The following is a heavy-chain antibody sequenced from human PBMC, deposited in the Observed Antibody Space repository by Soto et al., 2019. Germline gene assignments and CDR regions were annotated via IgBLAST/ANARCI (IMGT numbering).Heavy chain of an antibody. CDR3: ARDWSYGVFTSYYYYYGMDV. V-gene: IGHV3-21*01. CDR2: ISSSSSYI. J-gene: IGHJ6*02. CDR1: GFTFSSYS. Sequence: GGALRLSCAASGFTFSSYSMNWPRQDPGKGLDWLSSISSSSSYIYYADSVKGLFTSSRDNAKNSLYLQMNSLRAEDTAVYYCARDWSYGVFTSYYYYYGMDVWGQGTTVTLS. D-gene: IGHD4-17*01.